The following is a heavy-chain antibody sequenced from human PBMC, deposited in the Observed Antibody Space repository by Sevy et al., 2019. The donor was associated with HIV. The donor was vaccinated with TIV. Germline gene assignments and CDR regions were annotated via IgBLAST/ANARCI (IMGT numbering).Heavy chain of an antibody. CDR3: ARDYELNKWRVVGAFDM. J-gene: IGHJ3*02. V-gene: IGHV3-30*14. Sequence: GGSLRLSCVAPGFKFNGHGIHWVRQAPGKGLQWVAGISHVGDNKNYADSVKGRFSISGDQSKTTVFLQMNTLTTEDTAVDYCARDYELNKWRVVGAFDMWGLGTMVTVSS. D-gene: IGHD2-8*01. CDR1: GFKFNGHG. CDR2: ISHVGDNK.